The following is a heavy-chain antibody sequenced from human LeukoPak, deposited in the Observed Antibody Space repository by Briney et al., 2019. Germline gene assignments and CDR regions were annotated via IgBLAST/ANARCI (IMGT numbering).Heavy chain of an antibody. CDR2: ISAHNGNT. Sequence: ASVKVSCKASGYTFTSCGISWVRQAPGQGLERMGWISAHNGNTNYAQKLQGRVTMTTDTSTSTAYMELRSLRSDDTAVYYCARATLLGLPAATLGSAFDIWGQGTMVTVSS. CDR1: GYTFTSCG. V-gene: IGHV1-18*01. CDR3: ARATLLGLPAATLGSAFDI. J-gene: IGHJ3*02. D-gene: IGHD2-2*01.